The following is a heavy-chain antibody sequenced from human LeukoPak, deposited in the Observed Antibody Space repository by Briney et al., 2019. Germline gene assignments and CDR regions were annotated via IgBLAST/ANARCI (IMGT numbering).Heavy chain of an antibody. V-gene: IGHV3-33*06. J-gene: IGHJ3*02. CDR1: GFTFSSYG. Sequence: PGRSLRLSCAASGFTFSSYGMHWVRQAPGKGLEWVAVIWYDGSNKYYADSVKGRFTISRDNSKNTLYLQMNSLRAEDTAVYYCAKDYYDSNGNDAFDIWGQGTMVTVSS. CDR2: IWYDGSNK. D-gene: IGHD3-22*01. CDR3: AKDYYDSNGNDAFDI.